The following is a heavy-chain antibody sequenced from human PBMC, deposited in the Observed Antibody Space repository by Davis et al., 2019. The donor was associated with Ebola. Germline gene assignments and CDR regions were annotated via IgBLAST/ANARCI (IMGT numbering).Heavy chain of an antibody. CDR2: IYSGGTT. CDR3: VRDLRLYGTDV. J-gene: IGHJ6*02. D-gene: IGHD3-16*01. CDR1: GVTVSSNY. V-gene: IGHV3-66*01. Sequence: GGSLRLSCAASGVTVSSNYMNWVRQAPGKGLEWVSVIYSGGTTSYADSVKGRFTISRDISTNTLFLQMNSLRVEDTAVYYCVRDLRLYGTDVWGQGTTVTVSS.